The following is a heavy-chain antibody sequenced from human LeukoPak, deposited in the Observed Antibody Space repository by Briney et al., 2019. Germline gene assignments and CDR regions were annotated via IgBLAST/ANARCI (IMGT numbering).Heavy chain of an antibody. CDR3: ARDNWNYGSSMDV. D-gene: IGHD1-7*01. V-gene: IGHV4-59*01. J-gene: IGHJ6*02. CDR2: VSYTGDA. CDR1: GGAISSYY. Sequence: SETLSLTCTVPGGAISSYYWSWIRQPPGKGLEWIGYVSYTGDASQNPSLRGRVTMSVDTSNNQVSLELSSVTAADTAVYYCARDNWNYGSSMDVWGQGTTVTVSS.